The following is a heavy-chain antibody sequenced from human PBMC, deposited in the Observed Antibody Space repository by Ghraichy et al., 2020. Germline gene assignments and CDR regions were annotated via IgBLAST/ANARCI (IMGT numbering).Heavy chain of an antibody. CDR3: AREKVVATIRDGMDF. V-gene: IGHV3-53*04. CDR2: IYSGGST. D-gene: IGHD5-12*01. CDR1: GFTVSSNY. J-gene: IGHJ6*02. Sequence: GGSLRLSCAASGFTVSSNYMSWVRQAPGKGLEWVSVIYSGGSTYYSDSVKRRFTISRHNSKNTQYLQMNSLRAEDTAVYYCAREKVVATIRDGMDFWGQGRTVTVCS.